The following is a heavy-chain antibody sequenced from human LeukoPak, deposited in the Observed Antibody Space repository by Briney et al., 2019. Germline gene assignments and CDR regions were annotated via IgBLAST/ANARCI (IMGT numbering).Heavy chain of an antibody. J-gene: IGHJ4*02. D-gene: IGHD3-22*01. Sequence: ASVKVSCKASGYTFTNYAIHWVRQAPGQRLEWVGWINAGNGDRKYSEKFQGRVTTTRDTSASTAHMELSSLRSEDTAIYYCARSSGYYYQYFDYWGQGSLVTVSS. CDR2: INAGNGDR. CDR3: ARSSGYYYQYFDY. V-gene: IGHV1-3*01. CDR1: GYTFTNYA.